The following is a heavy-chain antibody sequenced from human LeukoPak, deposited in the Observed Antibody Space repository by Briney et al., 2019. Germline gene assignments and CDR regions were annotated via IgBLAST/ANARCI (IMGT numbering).Heavy chain of an antibody. V-gene: IGHV4-59*01. CDR3: ARGLGAQGY. J-gene: IGHJ4*02. Sequence: SETLSLTCTVSGGSITSYYWNWIRQPPGKGLEWIGSMSNTGSTIYNPSLQSRVTMSVDTSKGQFPLILSSVTAADTAVYYCARGLGAQGYWGQGTLVTVSS. CDR1: GGSITSYY. D-gene: IGHD1-26*01. CDR2: MSNTGST.